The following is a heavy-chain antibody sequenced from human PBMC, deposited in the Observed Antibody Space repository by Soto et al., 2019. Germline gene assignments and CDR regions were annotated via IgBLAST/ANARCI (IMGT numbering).Heavy chain of an antibody. CDR3: ERPPDGSYDLTNYYYCLGV. J-gene: IGHJ6*03. D-gene: IGHD5-12*01. CDR1: GFTFSSYS. Sequence: PGGSLRLSCAASGFTFSSYSMNWVRQAPGKGLEWVSYISSSSSTIYYADSVKGRFTISRDNAKNSLYLQMNSLRAEDTAVYYCERPPDGSYDLTNYYYCLGVWSKGTKGTVS. CDR2: ISSSSSTI. V-gene: IGHV3-48*01.